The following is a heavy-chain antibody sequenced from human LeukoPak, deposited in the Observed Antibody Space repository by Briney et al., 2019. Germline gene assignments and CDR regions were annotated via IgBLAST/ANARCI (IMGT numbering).Heavy chain of an antibody. V-gene: IGHV1-3*01. J-gene: IGHJ4*02. CDR2: INAGNGNT. CDR3: ARVDLLVIAAAGTFDY. Sequence: GASVKVSCKASGYTFTSYAMRWVRQAPGQRLEWMGWINAGNGNTKYSQKFQGRVTITRDTSASTAYMELSSLRSEDTAVYYCARVDLLVIAAAGTFDYWGQGTLVTVSS. D-gene: IGHD6-13*01. CDR1: GYTFTSYA.